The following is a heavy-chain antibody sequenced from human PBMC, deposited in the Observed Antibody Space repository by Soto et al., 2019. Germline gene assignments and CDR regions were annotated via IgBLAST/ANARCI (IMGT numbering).Heavy chain of an antibody. J-gene: IGHJ4*02. D-gene: IGHD3-22*01. CDR1: GGSVSSSSYY. V-gene: IGHV4-39*07. CDR2: VYYSGST. CDR3: ARDPYYYDSSGYRDDY. Sequence: LSLTCTVSGGSVSSSSYYWGWVRQPPGKGLEWIGSVYYSGSTYYNPSLESRVTISVDKSKNQFSLKLSSVTAADTAVYYCARDPYYYDSSGYRDDYWGQGTLVTVSS.